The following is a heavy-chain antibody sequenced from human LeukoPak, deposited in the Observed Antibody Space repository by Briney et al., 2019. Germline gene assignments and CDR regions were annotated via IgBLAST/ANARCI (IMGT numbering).Heavy chain of an antibody. CDR3: ARGSRGWLQLNYFDY. CDR1: GGSISSYY. D-gene: IGHD5-24*01. Sequence: SETLSLTCTVSGGSISSYYWSWIRQPPGKGLEWIGYIYYSGSTNYNPSLKSRVTISVDTFKNQFSLKLSSVTAADTAVYYCARGSRGWLQLNYFDYWGQGTLVTVSS. J-gene: IGHJ4*02. V-gene: IGHV4-59*01. CDR2: IYYSGST.